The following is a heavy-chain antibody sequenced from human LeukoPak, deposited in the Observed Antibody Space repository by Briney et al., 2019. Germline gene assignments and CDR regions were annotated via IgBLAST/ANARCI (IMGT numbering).Heavy chain of an antibody. CDR3: AREPTYYYDSSGYSRYYYYGMDV. Sequence: SETLSLTCTVSGGSISSYYWSWIRQPAGKGLEWIGRIYTSGSTNYNPSLKSRVAMSVDTSKNQFSLKLSSVTAADTAVYYCAREPTYYYDSSGYSRYYYYGMDVWGQGTTVTVSS. J-gene: IGHJ6*02. CDR1: GGSISSYY. V-gene: IGHV4-4*07. D-gene: IGHD3-22*01. CDR2: IYTSGST.